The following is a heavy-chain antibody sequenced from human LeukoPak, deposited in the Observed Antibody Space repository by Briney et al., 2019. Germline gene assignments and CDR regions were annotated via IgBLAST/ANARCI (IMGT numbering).Heavy chain of an antibody. CDR2: MNPNSGNT. CDR1: GYTFTSYD. J-gene: IGHJ5*02. D-gene: IGHD2-2*01. V-gene: IGHV1-8*01. CDR3: ARRRYQYNWFDP. Sequence: ASVKVSCKASGYTFTSYDINWVRQATGQGLEWMGWMNPNSGNTGYAQKFQGRVTMTRNTSISTAYMELSSLRSEDTAVYYCARRRYQYNWFDPWSQGTLVTVSS.